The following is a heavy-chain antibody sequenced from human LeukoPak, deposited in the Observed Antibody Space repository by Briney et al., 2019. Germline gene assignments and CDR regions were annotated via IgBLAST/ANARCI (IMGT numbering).Heavy chain of an antibody. V-gene: IGHV3-30*02. CDR1: GFIFDGFG. CDR2: IHYNGGEK. J-gene: IGHJ6*03. CDR3: AKVPISVDSCYGGCYYYYYYMDV. Sequence: GGSLRLSCAASGFIFDGFGIHWVRQAPGKGLEWVTFIHYNGGEKYYADSVKGRFIIFRDNSKKTVYLQMDSLKTEDTAVSFCAKVPISVDSCYGGCYYYYYYMDVWGKGTAVTVSS. D-gene: IGHD2-15*01.